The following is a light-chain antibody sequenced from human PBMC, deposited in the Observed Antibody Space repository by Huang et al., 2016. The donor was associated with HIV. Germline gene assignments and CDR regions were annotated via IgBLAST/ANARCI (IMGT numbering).Light chain of an antibody. Sequence: EIVLTQSPGTLSLSPGERATLSCRASQSVNSGYLAWYQQKPGQAPRLLIYGASSRATDIPGRFSGSGSGTDFTLTISRLQPEDFAVYFCQQYGSSPGTFGQGTKVEMK. J-gene: IGKJ1*01. CDR3: QQYGSSPGT. V-gene: IGKV3-20*01. CDR1: QSVNSGY. CDR2: GAS.